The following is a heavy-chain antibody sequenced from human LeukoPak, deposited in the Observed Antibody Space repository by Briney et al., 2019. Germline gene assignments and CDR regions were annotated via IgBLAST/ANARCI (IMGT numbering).Heavy chain of an antibody. CDR3: ATRPHYYYDFWSGYSR. V-gene: IGHV5-51*01. CDR1: GYSFTSYW. Sequence: GESLKISCKGSGYSFTSYWIGWVRQMPGKGLEWMGIIYPGDSDTRYSPSFQGQVTISADKSISTAYLQWSSLKAPDTAMYYCATRPHYYYDFWSGYSRWGQGTLVTVSS. D-gene: IGHD3-3*01. J-gene: IGHJ4*02. CDR2: IYPGDSDT.